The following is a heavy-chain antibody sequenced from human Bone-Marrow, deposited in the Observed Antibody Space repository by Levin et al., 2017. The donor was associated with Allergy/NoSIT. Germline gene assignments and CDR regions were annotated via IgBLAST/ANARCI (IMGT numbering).Heavy chain of an antibody. CDR1: AFTFSNHY. Sequence: GGSLRLSCAASAFTFSNHYMHWVRQAPGKGMVWVSRISLDGTDTSYADSVKGRFTVSRDNARNTPFLQMSSLRAEDTAVYFCASMPFMSAIDYWGQGTLVTVSS. D-gene: IGHD2/OR15-2a*01. CDR3: ASMPFMSAIDY. CDR2: ISLDGTDT. V-gene: IGHV3-74*01. J-gene: IGHJ4*02.